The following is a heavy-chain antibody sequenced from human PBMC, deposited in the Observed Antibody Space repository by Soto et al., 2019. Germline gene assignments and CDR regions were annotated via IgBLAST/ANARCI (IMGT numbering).Heavy chain of an antibody. CDR2: IIPIFGTA. Sequence: QVQLVQSGAEVKKPGSSVKVSCKASGGTFSSYAISWVRQAPGQGLEWMGGIIPIFGTANYAQKFQGRVTIAADESTSTASMELSSLRSEDTAVYYCAWAVFRGARRVAFDIWGQGTMVTVSS. CDR3: AWAVFRGARRVAFDI. CDR1: GGTFSSYA. V-gene: IGHV1-69*01. J-gene: IGHJ3*02. D-gene: IGHD3-10*01.